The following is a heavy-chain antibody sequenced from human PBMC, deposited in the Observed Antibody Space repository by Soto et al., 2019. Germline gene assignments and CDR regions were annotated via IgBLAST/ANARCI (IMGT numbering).Heavy chain of an antibody. CDR2: VSGSGGGT. V-gene: IGHV3-23*01. D-gene: IGHD2-21*02. J-gene: IGHJ4*02. Sequence: GGSLRLSCAASGFTFNTYGMTWVRQAPGKGLEWVSTVSGSGGGTYYADSVKGRFTISRVNSKNTMYLQMSNLRAEDTAVYFXARIGPYCGGDCYPDFDFWGLGTPVTVS. CDR3: ARIGPYCGGDCYPDFDF. CDR1: GFTFNTYG.